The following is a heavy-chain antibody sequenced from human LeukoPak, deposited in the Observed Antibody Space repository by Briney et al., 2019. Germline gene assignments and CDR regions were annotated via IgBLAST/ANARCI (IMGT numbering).Heavy chain of an antibody. CDR3: ARGGSRVVTYGNFDY. CDR1: GYTFTSYA. Sequence: GASVKVSCKASGYTFTSYAISWVRQAPGQGLEWMGWISTYSGNTNYAQKFQGRITMTTETSTSTAYMELRSLRSDDTAVYYCARGGSRVVTYGNFDYWGQGTLVTVSS. D-gene: IGHD2-21*02. J-gene: IGHJ4*02. CDR2: ISTYSGNT. V-gene: IGHV1-18*01.